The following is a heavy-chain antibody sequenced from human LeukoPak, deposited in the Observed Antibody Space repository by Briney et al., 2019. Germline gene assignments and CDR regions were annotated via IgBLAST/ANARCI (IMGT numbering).Heavy chain of an antibody. D-gene: IGHD4-17*01. CDR3: ARAIHDYGDLYYFDY. V-gene: IGHV4-30-2*01. CDR2: IYHSGST. J-gene: IGHJ4*02. CDR1: GGSISSGGYS. Sequence: PSETLSLTCAVSGGSISSGGYSWSWIRQPPGKGLEWIGYIYHSGSTYYNPSLKSRVTISVDRSKNQFSLKLSSVTAADTAVYYCARAIHDYGDLYYFDYWGQGTLVTVSS.